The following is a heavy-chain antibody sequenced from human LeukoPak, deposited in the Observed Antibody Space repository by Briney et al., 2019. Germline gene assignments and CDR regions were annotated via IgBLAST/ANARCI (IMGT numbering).Heavy chain of an antibody. D-gene: IGHD4-23*01. V-gene: IGHV3-7*01. CDR2: IHKDGSAQ. CDR1: GFTFSSYW. CDR3: ARDYGGSSPFDY. J-gene: IGHJ4*02. Sequence: GGSLRLSCAATGFTFSSYWMSWFRQAPGKGLEWVANIHKDGSAQYYVDSVKGRFTISRDNAKNSLYLQMNSLRAEDTAVYYCARDYGGSSPFDYWGQGTLVTVSS.